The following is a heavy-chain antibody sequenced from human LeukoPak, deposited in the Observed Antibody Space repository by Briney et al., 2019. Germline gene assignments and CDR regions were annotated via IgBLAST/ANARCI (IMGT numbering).Heavy chain of an antibody. CDR1: GGSISSSSYY. CDR2: IYYSGST. CDR3: ARRQGYCSSTSCPFDY. V-gene: IGHV4-39*01. J-gene: IGHJ4*02. Sequence: SETLSLTCTVSGGSISSSSYYWGWIRQPPGKGLEWMGSIYYSGSTYYNPSLKSRVTISVDTSKNQFSLKLSSVTAADTAVYYCARRQGYCSSTSCPFDYWGQGTLVTVSS. D-gene: IGHD2-2*01.